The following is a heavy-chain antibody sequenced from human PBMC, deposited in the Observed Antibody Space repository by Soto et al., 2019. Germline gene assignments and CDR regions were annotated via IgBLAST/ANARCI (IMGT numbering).Heavy chain of an antibody. V-gene: IGHV3-66*01. Sequence: GGSLRLSCAASGFTVSSNYMSWVRQAPGKGLEWVSVIYSGGSTYYADSVKGRFTISRDNSKNTLYLQMNSLRAEDTAVYYCARETMVRGVYYYGMDVWGQGTTVTVSS. CDR2: IYSGGST. J-gene: IGHJ6*02. CDR1: GFTVSSNY. CDR3: ARETMVRGVYYYGMDV. D-gene: IGHD3-10*01.